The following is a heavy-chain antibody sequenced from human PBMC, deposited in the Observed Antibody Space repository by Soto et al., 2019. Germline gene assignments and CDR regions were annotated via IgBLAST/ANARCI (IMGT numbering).Heavy chain of an antibody. Sequence: QVQLVQSGAEVKKPGSSVKVSCKASGGTFSSYTISWVRQAPGQGLEWMGRIIPILGIANYAQKFQGRVTITADKSTSTAYMELSSLRSEDTAVYYCARAGEDLVATTIIQAFDIWGQGTMVTVSS. CDR2: IIPILGIA. V-gene: IGHV1-69*02. J-gene: IGHJ3*02. D-gene: IGHD5-12*01. CDR1: GGTFSSYT. CDR3: ARAGEDLVATTIIQAFDI.